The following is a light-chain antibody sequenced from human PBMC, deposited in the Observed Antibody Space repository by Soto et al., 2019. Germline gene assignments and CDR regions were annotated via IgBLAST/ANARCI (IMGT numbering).Light chain of an antibody. CDR3: QQYYDAPQN. CDR1: QSVLYSSNNKNY. CDR2: WAS. J-gene: IGKJ1*01. V-gene: IGKV4-1*01. Sequence: DIVMTQSPDSLAVSLGERATINCKSSQSVLYSSNNKNYLAWYQQKPGQPPKLLIYWASTRESGVPDRFSGSGSWTDFTLTISSLQAEDVAVYDWQQYYDAPQNFGQGTKVEIK.